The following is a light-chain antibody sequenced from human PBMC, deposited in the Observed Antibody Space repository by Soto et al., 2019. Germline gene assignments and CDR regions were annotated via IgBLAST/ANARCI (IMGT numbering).Light chain of an antibody. J-gene: IGKJ5*01. CDR2: GTS. Sequence: EIVMTQSPATLSVSPGERATLSCRASQSVSTNLAWYQQKPGQAPRLLIYGTSTRATGIPARFSGSGSGTEFTLTNSSLQSEDFGVYYCQQYNNWPITFGQGTRLEIK. V-gene: IGKV3-15*01. CDR1: QSVSTN. CDR3: QQYNNWPIT.